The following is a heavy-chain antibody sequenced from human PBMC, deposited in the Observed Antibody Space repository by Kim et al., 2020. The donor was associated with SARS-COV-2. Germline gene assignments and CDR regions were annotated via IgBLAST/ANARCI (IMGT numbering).Heavy chain of an antibody. D-gene: IGHD3-10*01. V-gene: IGHV3-30*07. J-gene: IGHJ4*02. Sequence: RFTISRDNSKNTLYLKMNSLGDEDTAVYYCARDGRYYYGSGRYYDDYFDYWGQGTLVTVSS. CDR3: ARDGRYYYGSGRYYDDYFDY.